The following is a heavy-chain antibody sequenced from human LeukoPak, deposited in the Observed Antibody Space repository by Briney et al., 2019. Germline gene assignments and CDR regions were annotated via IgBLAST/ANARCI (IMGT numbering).Heavy chain of an antibody. V-gene: IGHV1-18*04. CDR3: ARECCGGQQWLAPAFDYYYYGMDV. Sequence: ASVKVSCKASGYTFTSYGISWVRQVPGQGLEWMGWISAYNGNTNYAQKPQGRVTMTTDTSTSTAYMELRSLRSDDTAVYYCARECCGGQQWLAPAFDYYYYGMDVWGKGTTVTVSS. CDR1: GYTFTSYG. D-gene: IGHD6-19*01. J-gene: IGHJ6*04. CDR2: ISAYNGNT.